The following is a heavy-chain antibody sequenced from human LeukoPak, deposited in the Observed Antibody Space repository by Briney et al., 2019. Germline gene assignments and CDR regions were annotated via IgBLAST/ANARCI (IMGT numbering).Heavy chain of an antibody. CDR3: ARDNWRVGNDY. J-gene: IGHJ4*02. Sequence: GASVKVSCKASGYTFTSYAMHWVRQAPGQRLEWMGWISAYNGNTNYAQKLQGRVTMTTDTSTSTAYMELRSLRSDDTAVYYCARDNWRVGNDYWGQGTLVTVSS. CDR1: GYTFTSYA. CDR2: ISAYNGNT. V-gene: IGHV1-18*01. D-gene: IGHD1-26*01.